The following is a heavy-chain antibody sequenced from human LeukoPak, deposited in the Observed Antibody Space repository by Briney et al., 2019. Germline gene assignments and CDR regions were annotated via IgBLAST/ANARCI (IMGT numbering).Heavy chain of an antibody. Sequence: GGSLRLSCAASGFTFSSYGMNWVRQAPGKGLEWVSYISSSGSTIYYADSVKGRFTISRDNAKNSLYLQMNSLRAEDTAVYYCAELGITMIGGVWGQGTTVTISS. J-gene: IGHJ6*02. D-gene: IGHD3-10*02. CDR1: GFTFSSYG. CDR3: AELGITMIGGV. CDR2: ISSSGSTI. V-gene: IGHV3-48*03.